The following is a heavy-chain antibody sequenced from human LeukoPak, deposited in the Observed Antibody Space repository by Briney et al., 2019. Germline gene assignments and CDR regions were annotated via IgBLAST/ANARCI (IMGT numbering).Heavy chain of an antibody. CDR2: IYHSGST. J-gene: IGHJ3*02. CDR1: GGSISSSNW. CDR3: ARDYYDSFLIYPRGAFDI. Sequence: PSGTLSLTCAVSGGSISSSNWWSWVRQPPGKGLEWIGEIYHSGSTNYNPSLKSRVTISVDKSKNQFSLKLSSVTAADTAVYYCARDYYDSFLIYPRGAFDIWGQGTMVTVSS. V-gene: IGHV4-4*02. D-gene: IGHD3-22*01.